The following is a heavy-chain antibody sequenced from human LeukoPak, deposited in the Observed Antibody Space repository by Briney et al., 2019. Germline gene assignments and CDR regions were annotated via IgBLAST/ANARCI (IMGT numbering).Heavy chain of an antibody. CDR2: ISYDGSNK. J-gene: IGHJ5*02. D-gene: IGHD4-17*01. CDR1: GFTFSSYA. CDR3: AKADYANWFDP. Sequence: GGSLRLSCAASGFTFSSYAMSWVRQAPGKGLEWVAVISYDGSNKYYADSVKGRFTISRDNSKNALYLQMNSLRAEDTAVYYCAKADYANWFDPWGQGTLVTVSS. V-gene: IGHV3-30*18.